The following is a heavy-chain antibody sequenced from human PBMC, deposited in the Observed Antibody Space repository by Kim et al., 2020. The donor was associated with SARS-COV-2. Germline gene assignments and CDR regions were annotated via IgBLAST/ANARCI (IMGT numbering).Heavy chain of an antibody. V-gene: IGHV3-33*01. D-gene: IGHD3-10*01. CDR2: K. J-gene: IGHJ4*02. CDR3: AREGSGSYPDY. Sequence: KYYADSGKGRFTISRDNSKNTLYLQINSLRAEDTAVYYCAREGSGSYPDYWGQGTLVTVSS.